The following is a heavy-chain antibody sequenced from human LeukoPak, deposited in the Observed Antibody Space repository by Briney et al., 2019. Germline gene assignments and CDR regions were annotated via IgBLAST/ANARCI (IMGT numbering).Heavy chain of an antibody. CDR3: ASDSGY. Sequence: GGSLRLSCAASGFTFDHYAMQWVRRAPGKGLEWVSGISWNSGSIGYADSVKGRFTISRDNAKNSLYLQMNSLRAEDTAWYYCASDSGYWGQGTLDTVPS. CDR1: GFTFDHYA. V-gene: IGHV3-9*01. CDR2: ISWNSGSI. J-gene: IGHJ4*02.